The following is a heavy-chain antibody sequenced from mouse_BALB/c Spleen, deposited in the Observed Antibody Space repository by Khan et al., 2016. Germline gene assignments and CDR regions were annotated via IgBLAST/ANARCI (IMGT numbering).Heavy chain of an antibody. CDR1: GFDFSRYW. Sequence: EVKLLESGGGLVQPGGSLKLSCAASGFDFSRYWMSWVRQAPGKGLEWIGEINPDTITIDYAPSLKDKFIISRDNAKHTLYLQLSKVRSEDTALYYCGRGNYVPGSLDYWGQGTTLTVSS. D-gene: IGHD2-1*01. CDR3: GRGNYVPGSLDY. J-gene: IGHJ2*01. CDR2: INPDTITI. V-gene: IGHV4-1*02.